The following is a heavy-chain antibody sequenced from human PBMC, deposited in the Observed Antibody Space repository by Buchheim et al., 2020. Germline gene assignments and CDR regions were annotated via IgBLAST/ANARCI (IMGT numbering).Heavy chain of an antibody. J-gene: IGHJ5*02. D-gene: IGHD2-2*02. V-gene: IGHV4-34*01. CDR3: ASRGVVPAAIRAGVGAWFDP. Sequence: QVQLQQWGAGLLKPSETLSLTCAVYGGSFSGYYWSWIRQPPGKGLEWIGEINHSGSTNYNPSLKSRVTISVDTSKNQFSLKLSSVTAADTAVYYCASRGVVPAAIRAGVGAWFDPWGQGTL. CDR2: INHSGST. CDR1: GGSFSGYY.